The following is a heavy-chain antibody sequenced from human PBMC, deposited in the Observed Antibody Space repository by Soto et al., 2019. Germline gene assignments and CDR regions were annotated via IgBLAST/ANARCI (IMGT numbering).Heavy chain of an antibody. V-gene: IGHV4-59*01. D-gene: IGHD6-19*01. CDR3: ARSSGLDQNWFDP. J-gene: IGHJ5*02. CDR2: IYYSGST. CDR1: GGSISSYY. Sequence: SETLSLTCTVSGGSISSYYWSWIRQPPGKGLEWIGYIYYSGSTNYNPSLKSRVTISVEPSKNPFSLKLSSVTAADTAVYYCARSSGLDQNWFDPWGQGTLVTVSS.